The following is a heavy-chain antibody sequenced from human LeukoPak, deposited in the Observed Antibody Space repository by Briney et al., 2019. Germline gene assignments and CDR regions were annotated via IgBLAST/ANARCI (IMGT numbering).Heavy chain of an antibody. V-gene: IGHV4-4*07. CDR2: ISSSGAT. J-gene: IGHJ3*02. Sequence: TSETLSLTCTVSGGSASSYYWTWIWQPAGEGLEWIGRISSSGATSYSPSLKSRVTTSVDMSNNQVSLKLTSLTAADTAVYYCARVRLGDRSFDIWGQGTMVTVSS. CDR1: GGSASSYY. CDR3: ARVRLGDRSFDI. D-gene: IGHD3-16*01.